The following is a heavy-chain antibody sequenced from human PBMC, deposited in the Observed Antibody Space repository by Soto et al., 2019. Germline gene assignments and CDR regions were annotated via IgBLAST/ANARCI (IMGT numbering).Heavy chain of an antibody. CDR2: ITWNSRVL. CDR3: AKGRYDFWSPYYFVS. V-gene: IGHV3-9*01. D-gene: IGHD3-3*01. J-gene: IGHJ4*02. Sequence: HPGGSLRLSCAASGFTFTSYAMSWVRQAPGKGLEWVSGITWNSRVLAYADSVKGRFTISRDNARNSLYLQMDSLRDEDTALYYCAKGRYDFWSPYYFVSWGQGTLVTAPQ. CDR1: GFTFTSYA.